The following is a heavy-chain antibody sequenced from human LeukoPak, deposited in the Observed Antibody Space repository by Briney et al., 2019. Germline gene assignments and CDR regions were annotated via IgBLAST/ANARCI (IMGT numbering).Heavy chain of an antibody. D-gene: IGHD6-13*01. J-gene: IGHJ6*03. CDR1: GGSINSYY. CDR2: ILTSGST. Sequence: PSETLSLTCTVSGGSINSYYVSWIRQSAEKGLGWIGRILTSGSTNYNPSLKSRVTMSVDMSKNQLFLKLTSVTAADTAVYYCARVAAGQQLVSSYFYMDVWGKGTTVTVSS. V-gene: IGHV4-4*07. CDR3: ARVAAGQQLVSSYFYMDV.